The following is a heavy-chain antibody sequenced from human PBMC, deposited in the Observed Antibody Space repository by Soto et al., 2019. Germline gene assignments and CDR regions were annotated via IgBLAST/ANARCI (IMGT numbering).Heavy chain of an antibody. CDR3: ARDGGRHSGGIDY. D-gene: IGHD1-26*01. J-gene: IGHJ4*02. CDR1: GGTFSSYS. CDR2: IIPIFGTA. Sequence: QVQLVQSGAEVKKPGSSVKVSCMASGGTFSSYSINWVRQAPGQGLEWMGEIIPIFGTANYEQKFQGRVTITADESTSTAYMELSSLRSEDTAVYYCARDGGRHSGGIDYWGQGTLVTVSS. V-gene: IGHV1-69*01.